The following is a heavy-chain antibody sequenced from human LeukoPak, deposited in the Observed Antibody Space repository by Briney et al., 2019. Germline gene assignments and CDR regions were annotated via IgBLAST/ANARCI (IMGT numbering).Heavy chain of an antibody. J-gene: IGHJ4*02. Sequence: GGSLRLSCAASGFTFSSYEMNWVRQAPGKGLEWVSYIRSSGTTIYYADSVKGRFSMSTDSAKYTASLHMNSLRVEDTAMYYCAMDINGDLFHVWGQGTPVTVSS. CDR3: AMDINGDLFHV. CDR2: IRSSGTTI. CDR1: GFTFSSYE. V-gene: IGHV3-48*03. D-gene: IGHD2-2*03.